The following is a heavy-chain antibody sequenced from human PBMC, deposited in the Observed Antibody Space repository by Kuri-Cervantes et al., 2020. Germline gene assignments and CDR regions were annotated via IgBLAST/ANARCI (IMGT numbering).Heavy chain of an antibody. CDR1: GFTFSDYY. CDR3: GKDNGYSSGWYGAFDT. CDR2: ISSSGSTI. J-gene: IGHJ3*02. D-gene: IGHD6-19*01. Sequence: GGSLRLSCAASGFTFSDYYMSWIRQAPGKGLEWVSYISSSGSTIYYADSVKGRFTISRDNAKNSLYLQMDNLRTEDTALYYCGKDNGYSSGWYGAFDTWGLGTMVTVSS. V-gene: IGHV3-11*01.